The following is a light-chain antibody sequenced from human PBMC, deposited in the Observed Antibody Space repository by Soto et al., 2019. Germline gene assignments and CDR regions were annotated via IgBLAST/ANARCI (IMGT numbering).Light chain of an antibody. CDR3: QQYNNWPPST. Sequence: EIVLTQSRDTLSVSPGERAALSGRASQSVSSDLAWYQQKPGQAPRLLIYGASTRATGIPARFSGSGSGTEFTLTISSLQSEDFAVYYCQQYNNWPPSTFGQGTKVDI. CDR2: GAS. CDR1: QSVSSD. V-gene: IGKV3-15*01. J-gene: IGKJ1*01.